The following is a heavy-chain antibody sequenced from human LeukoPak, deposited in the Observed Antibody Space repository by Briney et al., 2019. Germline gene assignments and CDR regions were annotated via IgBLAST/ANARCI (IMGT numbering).Heavy chain of an antibody. CDR1: GFTFSSYW. CDR3: AREATQGMATTDY. D-gene: IGHD5-24*01. J-gene: IGHJ4*02. Sequence: GGSLRLSCAASGFTFSSYWMSWVRQAPGKGLEWVANIKQDGSEKYYVDSVKGRFTISRDNAKNSLYLQMNSLRAEDTAVYYCAREATQGMATTDYWGQGTLVTVSS. CDR2: IKQDGSEK. V-gene: IGHV3-7*01.